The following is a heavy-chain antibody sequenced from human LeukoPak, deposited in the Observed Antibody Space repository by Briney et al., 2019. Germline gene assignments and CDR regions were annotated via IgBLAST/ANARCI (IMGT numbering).Heavy chain of an antibody. Sequence: GGSLRLSCAASGFTFSSYAMHWVRQAPGKGLEWVAVISYDGSNKYYADSVKGRFTISRDNAKNSLYLQMNSLRAEDTAVYYCARAHSSSWYYYYYYMDVWGKGTTVTVSS. J-gene: IGHJ6*03. CDR3: ARAHSSSWYYYYYYMDV. V-gene: IGHV3-30*04. CDR1: GFTFSSYA. D-gene: IGHD6-13*01. CDR2: ISYDGSNK.